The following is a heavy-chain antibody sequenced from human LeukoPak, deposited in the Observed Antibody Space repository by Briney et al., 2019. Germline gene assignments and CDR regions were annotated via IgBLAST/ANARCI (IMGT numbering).Heavy chain of an antibody. CDR2: INPSGGST. CDR1: GYTFTSYY. J-gene: IGHJ6*03. V-gene: IGHV1-46*03. D-gene: IGHD1-26*01. Sequence: ASVKVSCKASGYTFTSYYMHWVRQATGQGLEWMGIINPSGGSTSYAQKFQGRVTMTRDTSTSTVYMELSSLRSEDTAVYYCARATWELLDYYYMDVWGKGTTVTVSS. CDR3: ARATWELLDYYYMDV.